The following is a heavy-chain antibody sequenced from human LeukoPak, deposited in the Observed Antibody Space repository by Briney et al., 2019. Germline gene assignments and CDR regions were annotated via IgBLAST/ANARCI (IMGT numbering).Heavy chain of an antibody. CDR2: ISSSSSYI. Sequence: PGGSLRLSCAASGFTFSSYSMNWVRQAPGKGLEWVSSISSSSSYIYYADSVKGRFTISRDNAKNSLYLQMNSLRAEDTAVYYCARDREFMVRGVIIDYWGQETLVTVSS. CDR1: GFTFSSYS. V-gene: IGHV3-21*01. CDR3: ARDREFMVRGVIIDY. D-gene: IGHD3-10*01. J-gene: IGHJ4*02.